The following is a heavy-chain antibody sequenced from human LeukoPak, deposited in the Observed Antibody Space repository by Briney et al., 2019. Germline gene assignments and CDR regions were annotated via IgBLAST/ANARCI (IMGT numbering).Heavy chain of an antibody. J-gene: IGHJ4*02. Sequence: ASVKVSCKASGYTFTGYYMHWVRQAPGQRLEWMGRINPNSGGTNYAQKFQGRVTMSRDTSISTAYMELSRLRSDDTAVYYCARSGYSYGRIYFDYWGQGTLVTVSS. D-gene: IGHD5-18*01. V-gene: IGHV1-2*06. CDR3: ARSGYSYGRIYFDY. CDR2: INPNSGGT. CDR1: GYTFTGYY.